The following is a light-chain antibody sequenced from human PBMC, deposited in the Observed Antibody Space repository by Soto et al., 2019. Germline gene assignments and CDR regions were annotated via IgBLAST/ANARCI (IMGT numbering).Light chain of an antibody. J-gene: IGKJ1*01. CDR3: QQYNNWPLT. Sequence: DIFMTLSPPTLSVSPAERATLSCRASRSVSSNLAWYQQNPGQAPRLLIYGASSRATGIPARFSGSGSGTEFTLTISSLQSEDFAVYYCQQYNNWPLTFGQGTKVDIK. CDR1: RSVSSN. CDR2: GAS. V-gene: IGKV3-15*01.